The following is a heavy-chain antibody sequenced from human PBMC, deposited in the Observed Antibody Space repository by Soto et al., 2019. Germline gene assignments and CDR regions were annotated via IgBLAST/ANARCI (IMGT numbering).Heavy chain of an antibody. CDR3: VKDPTAGGTGTYYSY. V-gene: IGHV3-30*18. CDR1: GFTLSSYA. D-gene: IGHD3-10*01. J-gene: IGHJ4*02. Sequence: QVQLVESGGGVVHPGRSLRLSCASSGFTLSSYAIHWVRQAPGKGLEWVAVMSYDGRKEYYVDSVKGRFTISRENSKNTLYLQMNSLREEDTAVYYCVKDPTAGGTGTYYSYWGQGTLVTVSS. CDR2: MSYDGRKE.